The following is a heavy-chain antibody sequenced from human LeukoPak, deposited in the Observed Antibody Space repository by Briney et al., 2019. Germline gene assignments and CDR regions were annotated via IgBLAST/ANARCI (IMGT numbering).Heavy chain of an antibody. CDR3: ARDGAARPYYYGSGSPQGGYYYYMDV. V-gene: IGHV1-69*06. CDR2: IIPIFGTA. CDR1: GGTFSSYA. D-gene: IGHD3-10*01. J-gene: IGHJ6*03. Sequence: ASVKVSCKASGGTFSSYAISWVRQAPGQGLEWMGGIIPIFGTANYAQKFQGRVTITADKSTSTAYMELSSLRSEDTAVYYCARDGAARPYYYGSGSPQGGYYYYMDVWGKGTTVTVSS.